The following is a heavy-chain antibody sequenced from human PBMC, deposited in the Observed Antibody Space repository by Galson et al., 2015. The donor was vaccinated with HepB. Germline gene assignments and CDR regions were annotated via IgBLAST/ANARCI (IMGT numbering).Heavy chain of an antibody. CDR3: ARATREYYDILGGPGCWFDP. CDR1: GGSISSGGYS. Sequence: TLSLTCAVSGGSISSGGYSWSWIRQPPGKGLEWIGYIYHSGSTYYNPSLKSRVTISVDRSKNQFSLKLSSVTAADTAVYYCARATREYYDILGGPGCWFDPWGQGTLVTVSS. J-gene: IGHJ5*02. CDR2: IYHSGST. V-gene: IGHV4-30-2*01. D-gene: IGHD3-9*01.